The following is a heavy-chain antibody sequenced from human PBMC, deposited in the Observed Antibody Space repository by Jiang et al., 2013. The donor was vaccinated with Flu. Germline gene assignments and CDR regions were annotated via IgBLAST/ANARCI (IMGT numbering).Heavy chain of an antibody. CDR1: FSSYA. V-gene: IGHV1-69*01. CDR3: ARGYYYDSSGYYIGYFDL. D-gene: IGHD3-22*01. CDR2: IIPIFGTA. J-gene: IGHJ2*01. Sequence: FSSYAISWVRQAPGQGLEWMGGIIPIFGTANYAQKFQGRVTITADESTSTAYMELSSLRSEDTAVYYCARGYYYDSSGYYIGYFDLWGRGTLVTVSS.